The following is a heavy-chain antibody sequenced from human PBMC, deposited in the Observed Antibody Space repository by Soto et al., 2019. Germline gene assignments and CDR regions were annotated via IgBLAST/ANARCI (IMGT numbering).Heavy chain of an antibody. CDR1: GFTFSSYA. V-gene: IGHV3-64D*06. CDR2: ISSNGGST. Sequence: QPGGSLRLSCSASGFTFSSYAMHWVRQAPGKGLEYVSAISSNGGSTYYADSVKGRFTISRDNSKNTLYLQMSSLRAEDTAVYYCVKARVFELLYFDYWGQGTLVTVSS. J-gene: IGHJ4*02. CDR3: VKARVFELLYFDY. D-gene: IGHD2-15*01.